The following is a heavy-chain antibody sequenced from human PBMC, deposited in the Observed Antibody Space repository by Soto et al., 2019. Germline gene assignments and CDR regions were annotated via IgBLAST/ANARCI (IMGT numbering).Heavy chain of an antibody. Sequence: QVQLVQSVAEVKKPGSSVHVSCKASGGTFSSYTISWVRQAPGHGLDWMGRIIAILGIANYAQKFQGRVTITAEKTTSRACMELSSLRSEVTPVYYCASKCGIQNGMEVWGGGATVT. J-gene: IGHJ6*02. CDR1: GGTFSSYT. CDR2: IIAILGIA. CDR3: ASKCGIQNGMEV. V-gene: IGHV1-69*02. D-gene: IGHD5-18*01.